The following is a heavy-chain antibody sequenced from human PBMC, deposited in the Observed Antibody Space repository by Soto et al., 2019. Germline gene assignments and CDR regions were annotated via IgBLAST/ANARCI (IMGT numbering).Heavy chain of an antibody. Sequence: ASVKVSCKASGYTFTSYDINWVRQATGQGLEWMGWMNPNSGNTGYAQKFQGRVTMTRDTSISTAYMELSRLRSGDTAVYYCARVDPSSSYDQGIDYWGQGTLVTVSS. V-gene: IGHV1-8*01. CDR1: GYTFTSYD. CDR2: MNPNSGNT. D-gene: IGHD5-12*01. J-gene: IGHJ4*02. CDR3: ARVDPSSSYDQGIDY.